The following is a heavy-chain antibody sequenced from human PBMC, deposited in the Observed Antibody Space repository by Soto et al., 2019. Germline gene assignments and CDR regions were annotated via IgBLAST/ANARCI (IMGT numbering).Heavy chain of an antibody. Sequence: SETLSLTCTVSGGSIGSYYWSWIRQPPGKGLEWIGYIYYSGSTNYNPSLKSRVTISVDTSKNQFSLKLSSVAAADTAVYYCARSWDYYGTFSYWGQGTLVTVSS. J-gene: IGHJ4*02. CDR3: ARSWDYYGTFSY. D-gene: IGHD3-10*01. CDR2: IYYSGST. CDR1: GGSIGSYY. V-gene: IGHV4-59*01.